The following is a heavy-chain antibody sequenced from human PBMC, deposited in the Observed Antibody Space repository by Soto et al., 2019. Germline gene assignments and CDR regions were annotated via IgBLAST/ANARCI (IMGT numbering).Heavy chain of an antibody. J-gene: IGHJ4*02. CDR2: ILYDGSKK. CDR3: VRDLALMEDY. V-gene: IGHV3-30*03. Sequence: GGSLRLSCVASGLNLNTYGIYWVRQAPGKGLQWVAQILYDGSKKHYADSVRGRFTITRDNSKNTVYLQMDSLRVDDTAMYYCVRDLALMEDYWGQATLRTVSS. D-gene: IGHD3-16*01. CDR1: GLNLNTYG.